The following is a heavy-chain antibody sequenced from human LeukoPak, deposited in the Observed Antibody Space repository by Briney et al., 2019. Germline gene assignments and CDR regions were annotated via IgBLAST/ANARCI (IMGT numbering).Heavy chain of an antibody. J-gene: IGHJ4*02. Sequence: GGSLRLSCAASGFKFSNDWMNWVRQAPGKGLEWVANINQHGGEQYYADSVRGRFTISRDNSRNSLYLQMNSLRGEDTAVYYCARDPDVVRGVHFDYWGQGALVTVSS. CDR3: ARDPDVVRGVHFDY. D-gene: IGHD3-10*01. CDR2: INQHGGEQ. CDR1: GFKFSNDW. V-gene: IGHV3-7*03.